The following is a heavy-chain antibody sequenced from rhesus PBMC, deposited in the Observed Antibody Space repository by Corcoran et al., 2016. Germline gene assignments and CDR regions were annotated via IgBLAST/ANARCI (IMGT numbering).Heavy chain of an antibody. CDR2: IRMGGTT. CDR3: ARSNPGYYGREDY. J-gene: IGHJ4*01. Sequence: QGQLQQRGEGLVKPSETLAPPCAVYGGLVSGYLSGWSRQPPGKGLERIGRIRMGGTTHDNPSLMSRVTIYIEPSQNLISLRLSSVTAADAAVYYCARSNPGYYGREDYWGQGVLVTVSS. V-gene: IGHV4-160*01. CDR1: GGLVSGYL. D-gene: IGHD3-9*01.